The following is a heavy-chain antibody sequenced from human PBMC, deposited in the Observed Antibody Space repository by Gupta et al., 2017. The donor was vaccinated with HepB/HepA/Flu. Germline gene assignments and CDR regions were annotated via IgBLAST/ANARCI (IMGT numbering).Heavy chain of an antibody. D-gene: IGHD7-27*01. CDR3: ARGRDSLDNWGVLNWFDP. V-gene: IGHV1-8*03. CDR2: MNPNSGNT. Sequence: QVQLVQSGAEVKKPGASVKVSCKASGYTFTSYDINWVRQATGQGLEWMGWMNPNSGNTGYAQKFQGRVTITRNTSISTAYMELSSLRSEDTAVYYCARGRDSLDNWGVLNWFDPWGQGTLVTVSS. CDR1: GYTFTSYD. J-gene: IGHJ5*02.